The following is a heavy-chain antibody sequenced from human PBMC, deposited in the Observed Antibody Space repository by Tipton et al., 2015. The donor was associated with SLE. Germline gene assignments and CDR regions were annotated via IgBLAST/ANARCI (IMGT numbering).Heavy chain of an antibody. J-gene: IGHJ2*01. Sequence: QSGPEVKKPGASVKVSCKASGYTFTSYGISWVRQAPGQGLEWMGWISAYNGNTNYAQKLQDRVTMTTDTSTNTAYMELRSLRSDDTAVYYCARDLRSMTTVTRGFDLWGRGTLVTVSS. CDR2: ISAYNGNT. CDR1: GYTFTSYG. V-gene: IGHV1-18*01. D-gene: IGHD4-17*01. CDR3: ARDLRSMTTVTRGFDL.